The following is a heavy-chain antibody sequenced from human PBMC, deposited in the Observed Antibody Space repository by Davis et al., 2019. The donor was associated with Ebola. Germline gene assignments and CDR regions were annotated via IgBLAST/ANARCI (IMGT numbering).Heavy chain of an antibody. CDR2: INPNSGGT. CDR1: GYTFTGYY. J-gene: IGHJ6*03. CDR3: ARDQSQKQLGYYYYYMDV. D-gene: IGHD6-6*01. V-gene: IGHV1-2*02. Sequence: ASVKVSCKASGYTFTGYYMHWVRQAPGQGLEWMGWINPNSGGTNYAQKFQGRVTMTRDTSISTAYMELSRLRSDDTAVYYCARDQSQKQLGYYYYYMDVWGKGTTVTVSS.